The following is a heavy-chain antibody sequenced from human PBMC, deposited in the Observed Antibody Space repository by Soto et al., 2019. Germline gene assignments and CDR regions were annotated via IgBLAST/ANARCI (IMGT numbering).Heavy chain of an antibody. D-gene: IGHD3-22*01. J-gene: IGHJ4*02. Sequence: GGSLRLSCAASGFTFSSYGMHWVRQAPGKGLEWVAVISYDGSNKYYADSVKGRFTISRDNSKNTLYLQMNSLRAEDTAVYYCARSYGGAYDSSGYPWGQGTLVTVSS. CDR3: ARSYGGAYDSSGYP. CDR1: GFTFSSYG. V-gene: IGHV3-30*03. CDR2: ISYDGSNK.